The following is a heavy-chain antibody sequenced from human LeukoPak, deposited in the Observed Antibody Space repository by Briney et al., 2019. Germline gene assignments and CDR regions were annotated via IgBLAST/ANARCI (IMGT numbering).Heavy chain of an antibody. D-gene: IGHD3-22*01. V-gene: IGHV4-31*03. Sequence: SQTLSLTCTVSGGSISSGGYYWSWIRQHPGKGLEWIGYIYYSGSTYHNPSLKSRVTISVDTSKNQFSLKLSSVTAADTAVYYCARGVPSVYYDSSGYYYSSGGAFDIWGQGTMVTVSS. J-gene: IGHJ3*02. CDR1: GGSISSGGYY. CDR2: IYYSGST. CDR3: ARGVPSVYYDSSGYYYSSGGAFDI.